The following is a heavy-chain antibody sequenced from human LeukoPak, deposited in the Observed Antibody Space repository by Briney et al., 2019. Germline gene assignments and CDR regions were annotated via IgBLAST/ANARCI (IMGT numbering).Heavy chain of an antibody. Sequence: ASVKVSCKASGYTFTGYYMHWVRQAPGQGLEWMGWINPNSGGTNYAQKFQGRVTMTRDTSISTAYMELSRLRSDDTAVYYCASEGSDIVVVPAAINWFDPWGQGTLVTVSS. CDR2: INPNSGGT. CDR3: ASEGSDIVVVPAAINWFDP. J-gene: IGHJ5*02. CDR1: GYTFTGYY. V-gene: IGHV1-2*02. D-gene: IGHD2-2*01.